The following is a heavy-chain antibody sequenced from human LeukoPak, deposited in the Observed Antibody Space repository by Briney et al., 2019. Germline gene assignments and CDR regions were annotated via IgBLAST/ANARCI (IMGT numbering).Heavy chain of an antibody. Sequence: GGSLRLSCAASGFSFISYSMNWVRQAPGRGLGWVSLIFVVVIYIYYAGSVKGRFTIYRDNAKNSLYLQMNSLRAEDTAVYYCAREKEAPGVGVVVIRDYYYMDAWGKGTTVTVSS. J-gene: IGHJ6*03. CDR1: GFSFISYS. V-gene: IGHV3-21*01. CDR3: AREKEAPGVGVVVIRDYYYMDA. D-gene: IGHD3-22*01. CDR2: IFVVVIYI.